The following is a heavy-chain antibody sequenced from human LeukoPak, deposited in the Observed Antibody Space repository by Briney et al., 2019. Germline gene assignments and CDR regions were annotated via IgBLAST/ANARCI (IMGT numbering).Heavy chain of an antibody. CDR2: ISHSGST. CDR1: GGSFSGYY. Sequence: NTSETLSPTCAVYGGSFSGYYWSWIRQPPGKGLEWIGEISHSGSTNYNPSLKSRVTILVDTSKNQFSLKLRSVTAADTAVYYCARVYYDFVWGSFRPRWFDPWGQGTLVTVSS. J-gene: IGHJ5*02. D-gene: IGHD3-16*02. V-gene: IGHV4-34*01. CDR3: ARVYYDFVWGSFRPRWFDP.